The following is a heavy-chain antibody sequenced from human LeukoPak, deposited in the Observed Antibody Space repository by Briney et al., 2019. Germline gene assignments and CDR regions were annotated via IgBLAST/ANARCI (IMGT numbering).Heavy chain of an antibody. V-gene: IGHV4-59*01. D-gene: IGHD5-24*01. Sequence: LETLSLTCTASGGSISSYYWSWIRQPPGKGLEWVGYMSYSGSTNYNPSLKSRVTIPVDTSKNQFTLKVGSGTAADTAVYYCARGGEMATLYHFAYWGQRTLVTVSS. CDR1: GGSISSYY. J-gene: IGHJ4*02. CDR2: MSYSGST. CDR3: ARGGEMATLYHFAY.